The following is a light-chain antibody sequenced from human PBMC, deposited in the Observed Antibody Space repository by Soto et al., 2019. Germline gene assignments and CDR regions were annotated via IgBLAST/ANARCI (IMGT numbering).Light chain of an antibody. CDR2: GAS. V-gene: IGKV3D-15*01. J-gene: IGKJ1*01. CDR1: QSVSNN. Sequence: EIVSTQSPGTLSLSPGERATLSCRASQSVSNNYLAWYQQKPGQAPRLLIYGASNRATGIPARFTGSGSGTEFTLSISNLQSQDVAIYYCQHYYNWPRTFGQGTKVDIK. CDR3: QHYYNWPRT.